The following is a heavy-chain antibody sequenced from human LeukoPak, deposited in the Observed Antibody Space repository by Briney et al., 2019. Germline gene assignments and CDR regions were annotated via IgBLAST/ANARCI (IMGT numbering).Heavy chain of an antibody. CDR3: AKANPGFAEHFDC. CDR2: ISSSGGST. V-gene: IGHV3-23*01. D-gene: IGHD3-10*01. CDR1: GFTFSSYA. J-gene: IGHJ4*02. Sequence: PGGSLRLSCVASGFTFSSYAMSWVRQAPGKGLEWVSAISSSGGSTYYADSVKGRFTISRDNSKNTLSLRMNSLKAEDTAVYYCAKANPGFAEHFDCWGQGTLVTVSS.